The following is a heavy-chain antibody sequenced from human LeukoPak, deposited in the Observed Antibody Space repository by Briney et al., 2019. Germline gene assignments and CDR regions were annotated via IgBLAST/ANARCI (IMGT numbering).Heavy chain of an antibody. D-gene: IGHD3-22*01. J-gene: IGHJ3*02. V-gene: IGHV3-23*01. CDR3: AKDFAYYYDSSGPVPVYAFDI. Sequence: SGSGGSTYYADSVKGRFTISRDNSKNTLYLQMNSLRAEDTAVYYCAKDFAYYYDSSGPVPVYAFDIWGQGTMVTVSS. CDR2: SGSGGST.